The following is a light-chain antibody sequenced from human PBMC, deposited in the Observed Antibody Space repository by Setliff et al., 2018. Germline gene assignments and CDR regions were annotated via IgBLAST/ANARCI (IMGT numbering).Light chain of an antibody. J-gene: IGLJ2*01. Sequence: QSVLTQPASVSGSPGQSLTLSCTGGPTDIGNHKYVSWFRQHPGKAPKLIIYEVDNRPSGVSDRFSGSKSGRTASLTISGLQAEDEADYYCSAYTGDTVLPVLFGGGTKVTVL. CDR3: SAYTGDTVLPVL. V-gene: IGLV2-14*01. CDR2: EVD. CDR1: PTDIGNHKY.